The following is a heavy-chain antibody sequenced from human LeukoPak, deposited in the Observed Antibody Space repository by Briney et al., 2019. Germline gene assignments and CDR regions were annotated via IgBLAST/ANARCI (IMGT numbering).Heavy chain of an antibody. J-gene: IGHJ3*02. V-gene: IGHV4-4*07. Sequence: SETLSLTCTVSGGSISSYYWSWIRQPAGKGLEWIGRIYTSGSTNYNPSLKSRVTMSVDTSKNQFSLKLSSVTAGHTAVYYCARVSTYIGHGAFDIWGQGTMVTVSS. CDR2: IYTSGST. CDR3: ARVSTYIGHGAFDI. CDR1: GGSISSYY. D-gene: IGHD2-2*01.